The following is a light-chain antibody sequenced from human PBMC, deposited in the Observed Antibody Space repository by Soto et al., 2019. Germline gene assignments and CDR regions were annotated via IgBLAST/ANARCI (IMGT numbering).Light chain of an antibody. CDR1: SSDVGGYNY. Sequence: QSALTQPASVSGSPGQSITISCTGTSSDVGGYNYVSWYQQHPGKAPKLMIYEVSNRPSGVSNRFSGSKSGNTASLTISGPQADEEADYYCSSYTRSSTLYVFGTGTKVTVL. CDR3: SSYTRSSTLYV. J-gene: IGLJ1*01. V-gene: IGLV2-14*01. CDR2: EVS.